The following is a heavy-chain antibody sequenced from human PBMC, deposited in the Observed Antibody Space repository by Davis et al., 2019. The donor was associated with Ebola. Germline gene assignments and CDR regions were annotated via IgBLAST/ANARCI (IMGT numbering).Heavy chain of an antibody. CDR2: ISSSSSTI. CDR3: ANFWSGYFI. CDR1: GFTFSSYP. J-gene: IGHJ3*02. D-gene: IGHD3-3*01. Sequence: GESLKISCAASGFTFSSYPMNWVRQAPGKGLEWVSYISSSSSTIYYADSVKGRFTISRDNAKNSLYLQMNSLRDEDTAVYYCANFWSGYFIWGQGTMVTVSS. V-gene: IGHV3-48*02.